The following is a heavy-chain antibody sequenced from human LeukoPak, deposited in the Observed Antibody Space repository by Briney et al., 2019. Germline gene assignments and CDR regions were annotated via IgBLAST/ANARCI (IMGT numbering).Heavy chain of an antibody. CDR3: AIQGLLGAKNPDRRYCSSTSCYRGPYYYYYYMDV. CDR2: ISPSGGST. J-gene: IGHJ6*03. V-gene: IGHV1-46*03. D-gene: IGHD2-2*02. Sequence: ASVKVSCKASGYTFTSYYMHWVRQAPGQGLEWMGIISPSGGSTSYAQKFQGRVTMTRDTSTSTVYMELSSLRSEDTAVYYCAIQGLLGAKNPDRRYCSSTSCYRGPYYYYYYMDVWGKGTTVTVSS. CDR1: GYTFTSYY.